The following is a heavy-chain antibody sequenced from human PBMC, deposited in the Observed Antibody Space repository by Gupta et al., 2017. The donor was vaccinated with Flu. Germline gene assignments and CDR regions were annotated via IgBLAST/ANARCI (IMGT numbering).Heavy chain of an antibody. J-gene: IGHJ4*02. CDR2: ISYDGSNK. D-gene: IGHD6-13*01. Sequence: APGKGLEWVAVISYDGSNKYYADSVKGRFTISRDNSKNTLYLQMNSLRAEDTAVYYCAKDGQQLAHPGIFDYWGQGTLVTVSS. CDR3: AKDGQQLAHPGIFDY. V-gene: IGHV3-30*18.